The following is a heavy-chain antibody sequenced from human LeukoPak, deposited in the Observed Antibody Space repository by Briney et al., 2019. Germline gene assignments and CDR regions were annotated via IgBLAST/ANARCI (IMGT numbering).Heavy chain of an antibody. CDR3: ARDFVDTVMVVDY. CDR2: ISAYNGNT. J-gene: IGHJ4*02. Sequence: ASVKVPCKASGYTFTSYGISWVRQAPGQGLEWTGWISAYNGNTNYAQKFQDRVTMTTDTPTSTAYMELRSLRSDDTAVYYCARDFVDTVMVVDYWGQGTLVTVSS. D-gene: IGHD5-18*01. CDR1: GYTFTSYG. V-gene: IGHV1-18*01.